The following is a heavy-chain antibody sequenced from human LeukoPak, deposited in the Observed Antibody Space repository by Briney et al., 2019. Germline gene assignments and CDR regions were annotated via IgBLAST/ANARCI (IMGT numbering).Heavy chain of an antibody. V-gene: IGHV4-4*07. Sequence: SETLSLTCTVSGGSISGYYWSWIRQPAGQGLEWIGRIYGSGSTNYNPSMKSRVTMSVDTSKNQFSLRLSTVTAADTATYYCASVSRGYYIDSWGQGTLVTVSS. D-gene: IGHD3-22*01. CDR3: ASVSRGYYIDS. CDR1: GGSISGYY. J-gene: IGHJ4*02. CDR2: IYGSGST.